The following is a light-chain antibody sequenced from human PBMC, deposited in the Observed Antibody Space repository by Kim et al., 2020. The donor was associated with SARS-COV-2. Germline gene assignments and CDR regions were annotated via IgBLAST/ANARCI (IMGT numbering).Light chain of an antibody. Sequence: GSPRERAPLAGRASQRVSSNLAWYQQKPGHAPRLLIYGASTRATGSPARFSGSGSGTEFTLNISTLQSENFAVYYCQQCNNWPLTFGGGTKVDIK. CDR1: QRVSSN. V-gene: IGKV3-15*01. CDR3: QQCNNWPLT. J-gene: IGKJ4*01. CDR2: GAS.